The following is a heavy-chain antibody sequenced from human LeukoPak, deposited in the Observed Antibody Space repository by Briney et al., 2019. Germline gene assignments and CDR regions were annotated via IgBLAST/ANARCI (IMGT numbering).Heavy chain of an antibody. Sequence: SQTLSLTWAISGDSVSRDSATWNWIRQSPSRGLEWLGRTYYRSKWYNDYAVSMKSRIIINPDTSKNQFSLHLNSVTPEDTAVYYCARDMAAAAGTFDYWGQGALVTVSS. J-gene: IGHJ4*02. V-gene: IGHV6-1*01. CDR1: GDSVSRDSAT. CDR3: ARDMAAAAGTFDY. CDR2: TYYRSKWYN. D-gene: IGHD6-13*01.